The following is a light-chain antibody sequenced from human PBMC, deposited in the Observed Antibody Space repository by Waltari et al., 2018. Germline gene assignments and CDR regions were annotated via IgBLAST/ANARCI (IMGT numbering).Light chain of an antibody. CDR2: YDD. V-gene: IGLV3-21*02. Sequence: SYDVTQPSSVSVSPGQTAKITCGGDNLGIKYVHWYQQMPAQAPVLVVYYDDARPSGITERISGSKSGNTATLTISGVEAGDEADYYCQVWDSSTNHPVFGGGTRLSVL. CDR3: QVWDSSTNHPV. J-gene: IGLJ2*01. CDR1: NLGIKY.